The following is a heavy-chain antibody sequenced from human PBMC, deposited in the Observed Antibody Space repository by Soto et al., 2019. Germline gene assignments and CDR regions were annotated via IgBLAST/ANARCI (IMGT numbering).Heavy chain of an antibody. CDR3: AKDGGIDDFWSGYDYYYYYGMDV. J-gene: IGHJ6*02. V-gene: IGHV3-23*01. D-gene: IGHD3-3*01. CDR1: GFTFSSYA. Sequence: GGSLRLSCAASGFTFSSYAMSWVRQAPGKGLEWVSAISGSGGSTYYADSVKGRFTISRDNSKNTLYLQMNSPRAEDTAVYYCAKDGGIDDFWSGYDYYYYYGMDVWGQGTTVTVSS. CDR2: ISGSGGST.